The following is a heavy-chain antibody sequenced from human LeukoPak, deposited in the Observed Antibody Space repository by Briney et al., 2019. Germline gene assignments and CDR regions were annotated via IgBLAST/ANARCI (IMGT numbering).Heavy chain of an antibody. V-gene: IGHV3-48*03. J-gene: IGHJ6*02. CDR3: ARRPAAGYFYDMDV. D-gene: IGHD6-13*01. Sequence: GGSLRLSCAASGFTFSSYEMNWVRQAPGKGLEWVSYISNSGSTMYYADSVKGRFTISRDNAKNSLNPQMNSLRAEDTAVYYCARRPAAGYFYDMDVWGQGTTVTVSS. CDR2: ISNSGSTM. CDR1: GFTFSSYE.